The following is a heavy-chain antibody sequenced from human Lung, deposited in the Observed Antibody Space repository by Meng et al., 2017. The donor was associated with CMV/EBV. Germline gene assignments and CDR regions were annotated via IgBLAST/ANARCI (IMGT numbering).Heavy chain of an antibody. CDR3: ASFPPQGKQWRETDH. Sequence: RPGPSKPSGSLSLTCAVCGGSISSSNWWGWVRQPPGKGLEWIGEIYHSGSTNYNPSLKSRVTISVDESKNQFSLKLSSVTAADTAVYYCASFPPQGKQWRETDHWGQGTLVTVSS. V-gene: IGHV4-4*02. J-gene: IGHJ4*02. CDR2: IYHSGST. CDR1: GGSISSSNW. D-gene: IGHD6-19*01.